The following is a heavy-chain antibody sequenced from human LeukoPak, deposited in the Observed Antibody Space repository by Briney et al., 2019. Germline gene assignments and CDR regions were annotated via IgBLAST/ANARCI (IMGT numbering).Heavy chain of an antibody. CDR3: ARRGYYDTTAFDI. D-gene: IGHD3-22*01. Sequence: GESLKISCKGSGYIFASYLIGWVRQMPGKGLELMGVIYPGASDTKYSPSLQDQVTISADKSIRTAYLQWSSLKASDTAMYYCARRGYYDTTAFDIWRQGTMVTVSS. CDR2: IYPGASDT. V-gene: IGHV5-51*01. CDR1: GYIFASYL. J-gene: IGHJ3*02.